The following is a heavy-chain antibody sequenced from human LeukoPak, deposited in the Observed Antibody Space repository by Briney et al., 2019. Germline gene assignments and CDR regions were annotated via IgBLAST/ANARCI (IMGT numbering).Heavy chain of an antibody. D-gene: IGHD2-8*01. CDR2: MNPNSGNT. Sequence: GASVKVSCKASGYIFTNYDTNWVRQATGQGLEWMGWMNPNSGNTGYAQKFQGRITMTRNTSISTAYMELSSLTSDNTAVYYCARKLIFDPWGQGTLVTVSS. V-gene: IGHV1-8*01. J-gene: IGHJ5*02. CDR3: ARKLIFDP. CDR1: GYIFTNYD.